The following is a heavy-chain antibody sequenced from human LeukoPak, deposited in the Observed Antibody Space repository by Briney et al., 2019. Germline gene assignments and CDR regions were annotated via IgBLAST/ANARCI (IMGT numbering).Heavy chain of an antibody. D-gene: IGHD3-10*02. CDR1: GFTFSSYG. CDR2: IWYDGSNK. V-gene: IGHV3-33*06. CDR3: AKEMLGYDEGYYFDY. J-gene: IGHJ4*02. Sequence: GESLKISCAASGFTFSSYGMRWVRQAPGKGLEWVAVIWYDGSNKYYADSVKGRFTISRDNSKNTLYLQMNSLRAEDTAVYYCAKEMLGYDEGYYFDYWGQGTLVTVSS.